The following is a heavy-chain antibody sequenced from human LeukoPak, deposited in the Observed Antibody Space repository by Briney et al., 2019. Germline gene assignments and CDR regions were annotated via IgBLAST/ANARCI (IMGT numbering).Heavy chain of an antibody. J-gene: IGHJ4*02. D-gene: IGHD2-21*01. CDR3: GRGNYGVVDY. CDR1: GGSINNYY. V-gene: IGHV4-59*01. Sequence: PSETLSLTCTVSGGSINNYYWSWIRQPPGKGLEWIGYILYSGSTKYNPSLKSRVTISVDTSKNQFSLKLSSVTAADTAVYYCGRGNYGVVDYWGQGTLVTVSS. CDR2: ILYSGST.